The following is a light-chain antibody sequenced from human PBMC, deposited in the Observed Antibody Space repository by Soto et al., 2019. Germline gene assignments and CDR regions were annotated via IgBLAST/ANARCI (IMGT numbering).Light chain of an antibody. CDR1: SSNIGSNY. J-gene: IGLJ2*01. V-gene: IGLV1-47*01. CDR2: RNN. CDR3: AAWDDSLSGRVV. Sequence: QSVLTQPPSASGTPGQRVTISCSGSSSNIGSNYVYWYQQLPGTAPKHLIYRNNQRPSGVPDRFSGSKSSTSASLAIGGLRSEEEADYYCAAWDDSLSGRVVFGGGTKLTVL.